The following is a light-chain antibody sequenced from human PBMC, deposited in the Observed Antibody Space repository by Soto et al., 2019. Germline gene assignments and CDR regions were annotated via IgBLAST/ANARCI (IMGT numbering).Light chain of an antibody. CDR2: DNT. J-gene: IGLJ2*01. V-gene: IGLV1-51*01. CDR1: SSNIGNNY. Sequence: QSVLTQPPSVSAAPGQKVTISCSGSSSNIGNNYVSWYQQLPGTAPKLLIYDNTKRPSGIPDRFSGSKSGTSATLGITGLQTGDEADYYCATWDSSLSAGVFGGGTKLTGL. CDR3: ATWDSSLSAGV.